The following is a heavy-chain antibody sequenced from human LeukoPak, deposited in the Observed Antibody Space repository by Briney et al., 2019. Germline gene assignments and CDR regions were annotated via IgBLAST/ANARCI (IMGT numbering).Heavy chain of an antibody. CDR1: GFTFSSYG. V-gene: IGHV3-30*18. CDR2: ISYDGSNK. CDR3: AKEPHGGIQLWTSSYFDY. Sequence: PGASLRLSCAASGFTFSSYGMHWVRQAPGKGLEWVAVISYDGSNKYYADSVKGRFTISRDNSKNTLYLQMNSLRAEDTAVYYCAKEPHGGIQLWTSSYFDYWGQGTLVTVSS. J-gene: IGHJ4*02. D-gene: IGHD5-18*01.